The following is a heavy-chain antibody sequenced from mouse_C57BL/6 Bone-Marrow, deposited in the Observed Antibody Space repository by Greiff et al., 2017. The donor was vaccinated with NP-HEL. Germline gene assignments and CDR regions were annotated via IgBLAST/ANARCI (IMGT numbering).Heavy chain of an antibody. CDR2: IDPSDSYT. D-gene: IGHD2-1*01. Sequence: QVQLQQPGAELVMPGASVKLSCKASGYTFTSYWMHWVKQRPGQGLEWIGEIDPSDSYTNYNQKFKGKSTLTVDKSSSTAYMQLSSLTSEDSAVYYCAREDGNYGYWGQGTTLTVSS. CDR3: AREDGNYGY. J-gene: IGHJ2*01. CDR1: GYTFTSYW. V-gene: IGHV1-69*01.